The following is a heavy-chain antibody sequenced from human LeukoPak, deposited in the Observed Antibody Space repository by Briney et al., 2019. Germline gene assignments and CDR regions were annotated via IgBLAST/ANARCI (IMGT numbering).Heavy chain of an antibody. CDR2: TYYSGST. V-gene: IGHV4-31*03. CDR1: GGSISSGGYY. D-gene: IGHD3-3*01. CDR3: ARIYTIFGAIDY. Sequence: SETLSLTCTVSGGSISSGGYYWSWIRQHPGKGLEWIGYTYYSGSTYYNPSLKSRVTISVDTSKNQFSLKLSSVTAADTAVYYCARIYTIFGAIDYWGQGTLVTVSS. J-gene: IGHJ4*02.